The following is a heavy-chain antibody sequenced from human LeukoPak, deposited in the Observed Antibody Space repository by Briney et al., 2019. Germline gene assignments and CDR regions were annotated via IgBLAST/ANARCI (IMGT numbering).Heavy chain of an antibody. J-gene: IGHJ4*02. V-gene: IGHV3-23*01. CDR2: ISGSGGST. D-gene: IGHD2-15*01. CDR1: GFTFSCYA. Sequence: GGSLRLSCAASGFTFSCYAMSWVRQAPGKGLEWVSAISGSGGSTYYADSVKGRFAISRDNSKNTLYLQMNSPRAEDTAVYYCASGVVVVAATPADYWGQGTLVTVSS. CDR3: ASGVVVVAATPADY.